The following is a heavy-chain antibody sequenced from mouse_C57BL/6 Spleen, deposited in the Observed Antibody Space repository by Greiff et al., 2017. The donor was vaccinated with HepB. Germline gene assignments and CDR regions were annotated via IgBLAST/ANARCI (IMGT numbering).Heavy chain of an antibody. V-gene: IGHV1-85*01. CDR1: GYTFTSYD. Sequence: QVQLQQSGPELVKPGASVKLSCKASGYTFTSYDINWVKQRPGQGLEWIGWIYPRDGSTKYNEKFKGKATLTVDTSSSTAYMELHSLTSEDSAVYFCARGGTITTVPPYAMDYWGQGTSVTVSS. J-gene: IGHJ4*01. CDR3: ARGGTITTVPPYAMDY. CDR2: IYPRDGST. D-gene: IGHD1-1*01.